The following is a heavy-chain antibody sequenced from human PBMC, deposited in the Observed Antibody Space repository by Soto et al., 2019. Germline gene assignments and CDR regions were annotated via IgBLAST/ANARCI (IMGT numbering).Heavy chain of an antibody. J-gene: IGHJ5*02. V-gene: IGHV3-30*18. D-gene: IGHD2-2*01. CDR2: ISYDGSNK. CDR1: GFTFSSYG. Sequence: GGSLRLSCAASGFTFSSYGMHWVRQAPGKGLEWVAVISYDGSNKYYADSVKGRFTISRDNSKNTLYLQMNSLRAEDTAVYYCAKDGLYRSSTSCYLPVNWFDPWGQGTMVTVYS. CDR3: AKDGLYRSSTSCYLPVNWFDP.